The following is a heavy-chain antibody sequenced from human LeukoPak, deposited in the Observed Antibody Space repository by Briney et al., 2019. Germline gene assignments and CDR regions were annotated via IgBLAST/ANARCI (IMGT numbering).Heavy chain of an antibody. J-gene: IGHJ4*02. Sequence: GGSLRLSCAASGFTFSSYWMHWVRQAPGKGLVWVSRIRSDGSTTYADSVKGRFTISRDNAKNTLYLQVNSLRAEDTAVYYCARDQLYCSGGYCYFDSWGQGTLVTVSS. CDR1: GFTFSSYW. CDR3: ARDQLYCSGGYCYFDS. CDR2: IRSDGST. D-gene: IGHD2-15*01. V-gene: IGHV3-74*01.